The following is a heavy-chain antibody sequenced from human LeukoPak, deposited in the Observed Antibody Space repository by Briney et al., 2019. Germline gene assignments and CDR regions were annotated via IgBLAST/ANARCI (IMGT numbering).Heavy chain of an antibody. CDR2: IYSSGST. V-gene: IGHV4-59*01. Sequence: SETLSLTCTVSGGYITNYYWSWIRQPPGKGLEWIGYIYSSGSTNYNPSLKSRVTISEDTSKNQFSLKLSSVTAADTAVYYCARDRSYYMDVWGKGTTVTISS. CDR1: GGYITNYY. J-gene: IGHJ6*03. CDR3: ARDRSYYMDV.